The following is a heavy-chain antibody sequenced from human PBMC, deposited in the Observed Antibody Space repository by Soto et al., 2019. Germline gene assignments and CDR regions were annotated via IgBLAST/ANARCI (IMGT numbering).Heavy chain of an antibody. V-gene: IGHV2-5*02. D-gene: IGHD6-19*01. CDR3: AHAAVAAPFFEY. CDR2: IYWDDDK. Sequence: QITLKESGPTLVKPTQTLTLTCTFSGFSLSTSGVGVGWIRQPPGKALEWLALIYWDDDKRYSPSLKSRLTITQETSKNQVVLTMTNKDPVDTATYYQAHAAVAAPFFEYWVQGTQPTASS. J-gene: IGHJ4*02. CDR1: GFSLSTSGVG.